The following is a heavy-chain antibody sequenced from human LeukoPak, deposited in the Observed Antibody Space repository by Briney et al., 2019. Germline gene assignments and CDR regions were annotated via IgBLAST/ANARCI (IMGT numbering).Heavy chain of an antibody. CDR1: GDSISSNNW. Sequence: SGTLSLTCAVSGDSISSNNWWSWVRQPPGKGLEWIGEIYHSGSTNYNPSLKSRVTISVDTSNNQLSLKVNSVTAADTAMYYCVKSNSRYQPWTLDIWGRGTMVTVSS. CDR3: VKSNSRYQPWTLDI. V-gene: IGHV4-4*02. CDR2: IYHSGST. J-gene: IGHJ3*02. D-gene: IGHD2-2*01.